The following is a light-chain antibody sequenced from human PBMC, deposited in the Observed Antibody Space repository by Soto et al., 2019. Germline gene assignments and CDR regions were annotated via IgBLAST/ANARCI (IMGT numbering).Light chain of an antibody. CDR2: AAS. V-gene: IGKV1D-8*01. Sequence: VIWVTQSPSLLSASTGDRVTISCRVSQGISSSLAWYQQKPGKAPELLIYAASTLQSGVPSRFSGSGSGTDFTLTLSCLQSEDFATYYCQQYHSFPRTFGQGTRVEIK. J-gene: IGKJ1*01. CDR1: QGISSS. CDR3: QQYHSFPRT.